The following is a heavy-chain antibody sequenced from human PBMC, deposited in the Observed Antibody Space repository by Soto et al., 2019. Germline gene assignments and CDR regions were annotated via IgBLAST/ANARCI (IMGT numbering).Heavy chain of an antibody. CDR1: GGSISSGDYY. V-gene: IGHV4-30-4*01. Sequence: SETLSLTCTVSGGSISSGDYYWSWIRQPPGKGLEWIGYIYYSGSTYYNPSLKSRVTISVDTSKNQFSLKLSSVTAADTAVYYCARGGSSSSSYYYYGMDVWGQGTTVTVSS. D-gene: IGHD6-6*01. J-gene: IGHJ6*02. CDR2: IYYSGST. CDR3: ARGGSSSSSYYYYGMDV.